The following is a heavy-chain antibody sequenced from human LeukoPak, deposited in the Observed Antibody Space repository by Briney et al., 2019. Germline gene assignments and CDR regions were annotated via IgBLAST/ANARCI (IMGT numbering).Heavy chain of an antibody. J-gene: IGHJ5*02. CDR1: GFTFSYSG. CDR3: ARDELRFLEWSGFDP. CDR2: ISDDGSNK. D-gene: IGHD3-3*01. V-gene: IGHV3-30*03. Sequence: GGSLRLSCAASGFTFSYSGMHWVRQAPGKGLEWVALISDDGSNKNYAASVKGRFTISRDNSKNALYLQMDSLKTEDTAVYYCARDELRFLEWSGFDPWGQGTLVTVSS.